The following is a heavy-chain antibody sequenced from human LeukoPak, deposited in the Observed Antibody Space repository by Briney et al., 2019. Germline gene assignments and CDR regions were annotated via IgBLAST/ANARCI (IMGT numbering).Heavy chain of an antibody. CDR1: GFTFSTYS. CDR3: AKGHSSGWFYFDY. V-gene: IGHV3-23*01. D-gene: IGHD6-19*01. J-gene: IGHJ4*02. CDR2: ISGSAGNT. Sequence: GGSLRLSCAASGFTFSTYSMGWVRQAPGKGLEWVSTISGSAGNTYFADSVKGRFTISRDNSKNTLSLQMNSLRAEDTAVYYCAKGHSSGWFYFDYWGQGTLVTVSS.